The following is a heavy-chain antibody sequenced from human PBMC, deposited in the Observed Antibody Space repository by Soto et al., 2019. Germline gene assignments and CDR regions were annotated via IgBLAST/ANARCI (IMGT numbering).Heavy chain of an antibody. CDR3: ARGPNYYDRSDYFGY. CDR1: GFTFNIFA. Sequence: GGSLRLSCAASGFTFNIFAVHWVRQAPGKGLEWVSLISYDGNDKYYADSVKGRFTISRDNSKNTLSLQMNSLRTEDTALYYCARGPNYYDRSDYFGYWGQGTLVTVSS. CDR2: ISYDGNDK. V-gene: IGHV3-30*04. J-gene: IGHJ4*02. D-gene: IGHD3-22*01.